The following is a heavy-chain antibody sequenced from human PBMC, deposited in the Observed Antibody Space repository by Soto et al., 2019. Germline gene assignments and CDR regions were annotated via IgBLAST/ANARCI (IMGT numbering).Heavy chain of an antibody. Sequence: QVQLVESGGGVVQPGRSLRLSCAASGFTFSGYGMHWVRQAPGKGLEWVAVTRHDGSNTYYADSVRGRFTISRDNSKKTLYLQMNSLRAEDTGVYYCARDGVGASTYFGYFDCWGQGTLVTVSS. CDR3: ARDGVGASTYFGYFDC. CDR1: GFTFSGYG. CDR2: TRHDGSNT. D-gene: IGHD1-26*01. J-gene: IGHJ4*02. V-gene: IGHV3-33*01.